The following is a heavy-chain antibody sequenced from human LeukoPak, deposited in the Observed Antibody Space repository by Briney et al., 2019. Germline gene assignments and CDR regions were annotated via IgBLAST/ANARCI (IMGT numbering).Heavy chain of an antibody. CDR3: ARSEIAVAALYYFDY. D-gene: IGHD6-19*01. CDR1: GGTFSSYA. Sequence: SVKVSCKASGGTFSSYAISWVRQAPGQGLEWMGGIVPIFGTANYAQKFQGRVTITADESTSTAYMELSSLRSEDAAVYYCARSEIAVAALYYFDYWGQGTLVTVSS. J-gene: IGHJ4*02. V-gene: IGHV1-69*01. CDR2: IVPIFGTA.